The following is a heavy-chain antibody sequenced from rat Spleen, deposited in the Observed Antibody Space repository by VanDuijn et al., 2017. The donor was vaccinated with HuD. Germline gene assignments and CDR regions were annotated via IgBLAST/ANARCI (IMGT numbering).Heavy chain of an antibody. J-gene: IGHJ2*01. CDR3: VRSVFDY. V-gene: IGHV5-7*01. Sequence: EVQLVESGGGLVQPGRSLKLSCAGSGFTFSDYNMAWVRQAPKKGLEWVASINYDGSSTYYRDSVKGRFTISRDNANSILYLQMDSLRSEDTATYYCVRSVFDYWGHGVMVTVSS. CDR1: GFTFSDYN. CDR2: INYDGSST.